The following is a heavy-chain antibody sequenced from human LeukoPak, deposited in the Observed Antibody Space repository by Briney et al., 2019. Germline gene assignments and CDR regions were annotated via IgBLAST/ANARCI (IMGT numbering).Heavy chain of an antibody. CDR2: MSGNGGSI. CDR1: GFTFSGHA. CDR3: AKDYDFWSGYYPD. Sequence: GGSLRLSCAASGFTFSGHAMGWVRQAPGKGLEWVSAMSGNGGSIGYADSVKGRFTISRDNSKNTLYLQMNSLRAEDTAVYYRAKDYDFWSGYYPDWGQGTLVTVSS. D-gene: IGHD3-3*01. V-gene: IGHV3-23*01. J-gene: IGHJ4*02.